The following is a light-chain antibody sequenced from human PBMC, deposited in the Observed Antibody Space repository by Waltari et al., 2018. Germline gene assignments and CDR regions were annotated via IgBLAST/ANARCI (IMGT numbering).Light chain of an antibody. CDR3: SSYTTSSTYV. V-gene: IGLV2-14*03. CDR1: SSDIGAFKY. CDR2: DVN. J-gene: IGLJ1*01. Sequence: QSALTQPASVSGSPGQSITISCTGTSSDIGAFKYVSWYQQHPGKAPKLIIYDVNIRPSWVSNQFSGSKSGNTASLTISGLQAEDEADYYCSSYTTSSTYVLGTGTKVTVL.